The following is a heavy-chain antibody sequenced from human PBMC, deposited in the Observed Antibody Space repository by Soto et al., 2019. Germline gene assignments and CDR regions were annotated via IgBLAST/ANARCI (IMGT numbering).Heavy chain of an antibody. V-gene: IGHV5-51*01. CDR2: IYPGDSDT. Sequence: GESLKSSCKGSGYSFTSDWIGGVRQMPGKGLEWMGIIYPGDSDTRYSPSFQGQVTISADKSISTAYLQWSSLKASDTVTYYCANAYYYRENWFGPWGQGTLVTVSS. D-gene: IGHD3-10*01. CDR3: ANAYYYRENWFGP. CDR1: GYSFTSDW. J-gene: IGHJ5*02.